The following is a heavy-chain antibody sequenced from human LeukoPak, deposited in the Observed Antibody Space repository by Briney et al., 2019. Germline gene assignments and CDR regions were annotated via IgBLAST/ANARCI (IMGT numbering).Heavy chain of an antibody. CDR2: IYYSGTT. CDR3: ARHPSSLALSSFDN. J-gene: IGHJ4*02. D-gene: IGHD6-6*01. CDR1: GGSTSSSSYY. Sequence: PSETLSLTCTVSGGSTSSSSYYWGWIRQPPWKGLEWIASIYYSGTTYYNPSLRSRVTISVVTSKNQFSLKLSSVTAADTAVYYCARHPSSLALSSFDNWSQGTLVTVSS. V-gene: IGHV4-39*01.